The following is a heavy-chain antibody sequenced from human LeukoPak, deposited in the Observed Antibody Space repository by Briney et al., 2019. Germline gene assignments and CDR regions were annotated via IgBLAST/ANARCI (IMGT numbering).Heavy chain of an antibody. V-gene: IGHV4-61*05. CDR3: ARGGNYWPQWWFDP. CDR1: GGSISSSSYY. CDR2: IYYTGST. D-gene: IGHD1-26*01. J-gene: IGHJ5*02. Sequence: KPSETLSLTCTVSGGSISSSSYYWGWIRQPPGKGLEWIGYIYYTGSTSYNPSLKSRVTMSLDASKNQFSLELNSVTPADTAVYYCARGGNYWPQWWFDPWGRGTLVSVSS.